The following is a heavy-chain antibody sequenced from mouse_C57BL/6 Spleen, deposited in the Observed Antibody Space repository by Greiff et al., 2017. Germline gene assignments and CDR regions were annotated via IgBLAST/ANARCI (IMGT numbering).Heavy chain of an antibody. V-gene: IGHV6-3*01. D-gene: IGHD1-1*01. J-gene: IGHJ2*01. CDR3: TYGGVPYYFDY. CDR2: IRLKSDNYAT. CDR1: GFTFSNYW. Sequence: EVKLLESGGGLVQPGGSMKLSCVASGFTFSNYWMNWVRQSPEKGLEWVAQIRLKSDNYATHYAESVKGRFTISRDDSKSSVYLQMNNLRAEDTGIYYCTYGGVPYYFDYWGQGTTLTVSS.